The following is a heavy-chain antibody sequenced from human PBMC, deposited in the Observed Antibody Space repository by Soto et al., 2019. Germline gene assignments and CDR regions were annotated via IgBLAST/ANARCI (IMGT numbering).Heavy chain of an antibody. CDR2: IYYSGST. CDR1: GGSISSYY. J-gene: IGHJ4*02. CDR3: AREEYSGYDWVY. D-gene: IGHD5-12*01. Sequence: SETLSLTCTVSGGSISSYYWSWIRQPPGKGLEWIGYIYYSGSTNYTPSLKSRVTISVDTSKNQFSLKLSSVTAADTAVYSCAREEYSGYDWVYWGQGTLVTVSS. V-gene: IGHV4-59*01.